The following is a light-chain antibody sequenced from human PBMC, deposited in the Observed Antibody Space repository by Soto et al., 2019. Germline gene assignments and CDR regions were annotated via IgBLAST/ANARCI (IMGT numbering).Light chain of an antibody. CDR3: QQYGRSPPFT. Sequence: EIVLTQSPGTLSLSPGERATLSCRASQTVSSRYLAWYQQKPGQAPRLLMYGASNMATGIPDRFSGSGSGTDFTLTISRLEPEDFAVYFCQQYGRSPPFTFGQGNKVEIK. CDR1: QTVSSRY. V-gene: IGKV3-20*01. J-gene: IGKJ2*01. CDR2: GAS.